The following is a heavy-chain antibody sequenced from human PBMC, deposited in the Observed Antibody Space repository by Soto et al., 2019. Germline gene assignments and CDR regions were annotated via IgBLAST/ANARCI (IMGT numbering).Heavy chain of an antibody. CDR3: TTRLTGEQVDY. CDR1: GGSVSHGDYY. Sequence: QVQLQESGPGLVTPSQTLSLTCTVSGGSVSHGDYYWSWIRQPPQKGLEWIGHIFNIGSTYSNPSLNSRITLSVYTSKNQFSLPLSSVTAVDSIVYYCTTRLTGEQVDYWGQGTLATVSS. J-gene: IGHJ4*02. V-gene: IGHV4-30-4*01. D-gene: IGHD7-27*01. CDR2: IFNIGST.